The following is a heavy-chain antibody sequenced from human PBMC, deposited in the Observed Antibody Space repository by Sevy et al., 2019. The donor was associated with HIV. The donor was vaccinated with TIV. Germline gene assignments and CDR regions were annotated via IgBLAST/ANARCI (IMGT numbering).Heavy chain of an antibody. CDR2: IYYTGST. V-gene: IGHV4-59*01. CDR3: ARAPPVRSGDDSLNWFDP. D-gene: IGHD5-12*01. Sequence: GSLRLSCTVSGGSISAYYWSWIRQPPGKGLEYLGYIYYTGSTNYNPSLKSRVTISVDTSKNQFSLKLSPVTAADTAVYYCARAPPVRSGDDSLNWFDPWGQGTLVTVSS. J-gene: IGHJ5*02. CDR1: GGSISAYY.